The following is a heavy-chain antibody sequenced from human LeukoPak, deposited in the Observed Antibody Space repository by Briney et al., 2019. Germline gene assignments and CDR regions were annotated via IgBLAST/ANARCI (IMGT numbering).Heavy chain of an antibody. CDR3: TTGSWYYDSSGYYYYFDY. D-gene: IGHD3-22*01. Sequence: GGSLRLSCAASGFTFSNAWMNWVRQAPGKGLEWVGRIKSKTDGGTTDYAAPVKGRFTISRDDSKNTLYLQMNSLKTEDTAVYYCTTGSWYYDSSGYYYYFDYWGQGTLVTVSS. J-gene: IGHJ4*02. CDR2: IKSKTDGGTT. CDR1: GFTFSNAW. V-gene: IGHV3-15*07.